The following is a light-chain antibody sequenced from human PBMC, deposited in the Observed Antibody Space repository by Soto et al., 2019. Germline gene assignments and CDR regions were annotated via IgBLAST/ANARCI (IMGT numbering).Light chain of an antibody. Sequence: EIVLTQSPGTLSLSPGERATLSCRASQSVSSSYLAWYQQKPGQAPRLLIYDASSRATGIPDRFSGSGSGTDFTLAISRLEPEDLAVYYCQQYGSSSWTFGQGTKVEIK. J-gene: IGKJ1*01. CDR2: DAS. CDR3: QQYGSSSWT. V-gene: IGKV3-20*01. CDR1: QSVSSSY.